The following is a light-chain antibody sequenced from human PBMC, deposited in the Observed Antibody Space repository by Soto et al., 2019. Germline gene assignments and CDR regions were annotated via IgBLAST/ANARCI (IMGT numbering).Light chain of an antibody. Sequence: EIVLTQSPATLSLSPGERATLSCRASQSVRSYLAWYQQKPGQTPRLLIYDAFNRATGIPARFSGRGSGTDFTLPISSLEPEDFAVYYCQQRGNWPQTFGPGTKVDI. V-gene: IGKV3-11*01. CDR3: QQRGNWPQT. CDR2: DAF. CDR1: QSVRSY. J-gene: IGKJ3*01.